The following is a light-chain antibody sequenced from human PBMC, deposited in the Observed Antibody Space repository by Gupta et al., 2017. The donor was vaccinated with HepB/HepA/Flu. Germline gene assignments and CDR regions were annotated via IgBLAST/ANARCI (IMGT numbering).Light chain of an antibody. V-gene: IGKV1-5*03. J-gene: IGKJ1*01. Sequence: DIQMTQSPSTLSASVGDRVTITCRASQSISNWLAWYQRKPGKAPNLLIYKASSLESGVPSRFSGSGSGTEFTLTISSLQPDDFAAYYCQQYNSYPWTFGPGTKVEIK. CDR2: KAS. CDR3: QQYNSYPWT. CDR1: QSISNW.